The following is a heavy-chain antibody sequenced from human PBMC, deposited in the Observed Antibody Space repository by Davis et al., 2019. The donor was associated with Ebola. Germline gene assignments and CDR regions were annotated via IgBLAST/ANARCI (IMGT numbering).Heavy chain of an antibody. V-gene: IGHV3-30-3*01. D-gene: IGHD4-17*01. CDR2: ISYDGSNK. CDR1: GFTFSSYA. Sequence: GGSLRLSCAASGFTFSSYAMHWVRQAPGKGLEWVVVISYDGSNKYYADPVKGRFTISRDNSKNTLYLQMNSLRAEDTAVYYCATTTGKYYYYGMDVWGQGTTVTVSS. J-gene: IGHJ6*02. CDR3: ATTTGKYYYYGMDV.